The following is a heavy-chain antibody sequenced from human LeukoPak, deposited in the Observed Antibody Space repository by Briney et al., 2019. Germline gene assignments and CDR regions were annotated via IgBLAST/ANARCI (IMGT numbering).Heavy chain of an antibody. V-gene: IGHV3-48*01. CDR1: GFTFSSYS. D-gene: IGHD5-24*01. CDR2: ISSLGSTM. J-gene: IGHJ4*02. CDR3: ARGEQEMATMSIDY. Sequence: PGGSLRLSCAASGFTFSSYSMNWVRQAPGKGLEWVSYISSLGSTMYYADSVKGRFTISRDNAKNSLYLQMDGLRAEDTAVYYCARGEQEMATMSIDYWGQGTLVTVSS.